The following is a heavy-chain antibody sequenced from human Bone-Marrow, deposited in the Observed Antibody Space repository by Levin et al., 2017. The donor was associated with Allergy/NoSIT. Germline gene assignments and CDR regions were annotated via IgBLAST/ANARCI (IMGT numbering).Heavy chain of an antibody. CDR3: ARDMKMPGPGPKYNWFDP. D-gene: IGHD2-2*01. J-gene: IGHJ5*02. CDR1: GGTFSSYA. V-gene: IGHV1-69*06. CDR2: IIPIFGTA. Sequence: PVASVKVSCKASGGTFSSYAISWVRQAPGQGLEWMGGIIPIFGTANYAQKFQGRVTITADKSTSTAYMELSSLRSEDTAVYYCARDMKMPGPGPKYNWFDPWGQGTLVTVSS.